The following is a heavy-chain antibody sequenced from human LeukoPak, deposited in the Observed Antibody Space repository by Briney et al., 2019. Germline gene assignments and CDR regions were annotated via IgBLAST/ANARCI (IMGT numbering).Heavy chain of an antibody. J-gene: IGHJ6*02. CDR3: ARDGGVVPAPKGYYYYYGMDV. CDR2: IYYSGST. CDR1: GGSISSGDYY. D-gene: IGHD2-2*01. Sequence: SETLSLTCTVSGGSISSGDYYWSWIRQPPGKGLEWIGYIYYSGSTNYNPSLKSRVTISVDTSKNQFSLKLSSVTAADTAVYYCARDGGVVPAPKGYYYYYGMDVWGQGTTVTVSS. V-gene: IGHV4-61*08.